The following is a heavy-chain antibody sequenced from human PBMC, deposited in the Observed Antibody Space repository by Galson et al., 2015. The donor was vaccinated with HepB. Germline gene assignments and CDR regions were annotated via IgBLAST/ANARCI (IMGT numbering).Heavy chain of an antibody. Sequence: CAISGDSVSSNSAAWNWIRQSPSRGLEWLGRTYYRSKWYNDYAVSVKSRITINPDTSKNQFSLQLNSVTPEDTAVYYCARDYRSTEMATMGDWFDPWGQGTLVTVSS. D-gene: IGHD5-24*01. V-gene: IGHV6-1*01. CDR1: GDSVSSNSAA. CDR2: TYYRSKWYN. J-gene: IGHJ5*02. CDR3: ARDYRSTEMATMGDWFDP.